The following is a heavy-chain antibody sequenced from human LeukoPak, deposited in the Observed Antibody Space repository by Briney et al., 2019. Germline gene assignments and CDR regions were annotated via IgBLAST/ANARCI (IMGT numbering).Heavy chain of an antibody. D-gene: IGHD3-10*01. V-gene: IGHV4-39*01. CDR1: GGSISSSSYY. Sequence: PSETLSLTCTVSGGSISSSSYYWGWIRQPPGKGLEWIGSIYYSGSTYYNPSLKSRVTISVDTSKNQFSLKLSSVTAADTAVYYCASRGELWDPWSWGQGTLVTVSS. CDR3: ASRGELWDPWS. J-gene: IGHJ5*02. CDR2: IYYSGST.